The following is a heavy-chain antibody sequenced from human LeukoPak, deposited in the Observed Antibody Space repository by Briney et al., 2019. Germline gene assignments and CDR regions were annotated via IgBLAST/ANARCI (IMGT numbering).Heavy chain of an antibody. D-gene: IGHD5-18*01. CDR1: GFTFSSYS. V-gene: IGHV3-21*01. CDR2: ISSSSSYI. Sequence: GGSLRLSCAASGFTFSSYSMNWVHQAPGKGLEWVSSISSSSSYIYYADSVKGRFTISRDNAKNSLYLQMNSLRAEDTAVYYCARENRGIQLWLRRDYYYYGMDVWGQGTTVTVSS. CDR3: ARENRGIQLWLRRDYYYYGMDV. J-gene: IGHJ6*02.